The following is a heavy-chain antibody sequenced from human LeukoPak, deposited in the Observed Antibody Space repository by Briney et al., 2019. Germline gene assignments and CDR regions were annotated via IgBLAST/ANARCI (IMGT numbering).Heavy chain of an antibody. D-gene: IGHD3-3*01. V-gene: IGHV1-69*13. CDR2: IIPIFGTA. CDR1: GYTFTGYY. Sequence: SVKVSCKASGYTFTGYYMHWVRQAPGQGLEWMGRIIPIFGTANYAQKFQGRVTITADESTSTAYMELSSLRSEDTAVYYCARAERPAYYDFWSGFDYWGQGTLVTVSS. J-gene: IGHJ4*02. CDR3: ARAERPAYYDFWSGFDY.